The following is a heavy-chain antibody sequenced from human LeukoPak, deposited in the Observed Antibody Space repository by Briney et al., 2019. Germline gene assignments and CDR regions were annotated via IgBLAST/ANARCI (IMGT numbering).Heavy chain of an antibody. Sequence: SEPLALTCAVYGGSLSGYYWTFVRQTPGKGLEWIGEIDHGGGTGYHPSLKSRVSISIDTSRNQFSLRLSSVTAADTAVYYCVRVPEGDSRPCDSWSQGTLVTVSS. D-gene: IGHD2-21*01. CDR1: GGSLSGYY. CDR3: VRVPEGDSRPCDS. CDR2: IDHGGGT. V-gene: IGHV4-34*01. J-gene: IGHJ4*02.